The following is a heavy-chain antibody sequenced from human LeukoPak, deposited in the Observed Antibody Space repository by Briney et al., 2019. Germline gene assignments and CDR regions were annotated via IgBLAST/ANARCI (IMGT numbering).Heavy chain of an antibody. CDR2: IYNSDHT. CDR3: ARAAVAASIFYIDY. D-gene: IGHD2-15*01. J-gene: IGHJ4*02. Sequence: PGGSLRLSCAASGFSVRTNYMAWVRQAPGKGLEWVSLIYNSDHTFYADSVKDRITISRDSSENTVFLQMNSLRAEDTAVYYCARAAVAASIFYIDYWGQGTLVTVSS. CDR1: GFSVRTNY. V-gene: IGHV3-66*01.